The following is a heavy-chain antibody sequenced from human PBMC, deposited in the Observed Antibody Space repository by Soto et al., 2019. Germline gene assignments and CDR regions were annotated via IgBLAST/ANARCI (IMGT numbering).Heavy chain of an antibody. CDR1: GGSISSGYYY. CDR2: IYYSGNT. J-gene: IGHJ4*02. V-gene: IGHV4-30-4*01. CDR3: ARDLKFGQADY. D-gene: IGHD3-10*01. Sequence: SETLSLTCSVSGGSISSGYYYWSWIRQPPGKGLEWIGNIYYSGNTYYNPSLKSRLIISIDTSKNQFSLKLISVTAADTAVYYCARDLKFGQADYWGQGSQVTVSS.